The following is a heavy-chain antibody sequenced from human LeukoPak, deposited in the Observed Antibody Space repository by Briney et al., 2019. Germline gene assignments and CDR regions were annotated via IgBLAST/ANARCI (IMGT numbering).Heavy chain of an antibody. CDR1: GGSISGHY. CDR2: IYYSGRT. CDR3: ARDLDATFDY. V-gene: IGHV4-59*11. J-gene: IGHJ4*02. D-gene: IGHD2-2*01. Sequence: SETLSLTCTASGGSISGHYWSWIRQPPGKGLEWIGYIYYSGRTNYNPSLKSRVTISVDTSKNQVYLKLNSVTAADTAVYYRARDLDATFDYWGQGTLVTVSA.